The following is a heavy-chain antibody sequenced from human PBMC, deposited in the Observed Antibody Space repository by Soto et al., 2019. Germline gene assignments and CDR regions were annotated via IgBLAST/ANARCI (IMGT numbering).Heavy chain of an antibody. D-gene: IGHD5-12*01. CDR3: AKDLRQGASGATVYGMDV. CDR2: VSSDGTKT. J-gene: IGHJ6*02. CDR1: GFIFSDHG. V-gene: IGHV3-30*18. Sequence: QVQLVESGGGEVQPGTSLRLSCSASGFIFSDHGMHWVRQAPGKGLEWVAVVSSDGTKTFYADSVKGRLTIYRDNSKNMLYLHMNSLSPDDTAVYYCAKDLRQGASGATVYGMDVWGQGTTVTVSS.